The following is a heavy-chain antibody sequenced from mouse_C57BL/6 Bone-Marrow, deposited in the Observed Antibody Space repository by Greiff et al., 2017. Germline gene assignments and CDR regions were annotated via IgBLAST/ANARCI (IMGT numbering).Heavy chain of an antibody. Sequence: EVQVVESGGGLVQPGGSMKLSCVASGFTFSNYWMNWVRQSPEKGLEWVAQIRLKSDNYATQYAESVKGRFTISRDDSKSSVYLQMNNLRAEDTGIYYCTAPLITTVVALDYWGQGTTLTVAS. V-gene: IGHV6-3*01. D-gene: IGHD1-1*01. CDR3: TAPLITTVVALDY. CDR1: GFTFSNYW. J-gene: IGHJ2*01. CDR2: IRLKSDNYAT.